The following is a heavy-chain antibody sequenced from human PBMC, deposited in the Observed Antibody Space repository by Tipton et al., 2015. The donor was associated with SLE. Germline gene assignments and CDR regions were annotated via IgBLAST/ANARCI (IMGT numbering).Heavy chain of an antibody. J-gene: IGHJ4*02. D-gene: IGHD5-18*01. V-gene: IGHV4-39*01. CDR3: ARRGYSYAVDY. Sequence: LRLSCTVSGGSISSSSYYWGWIRQPPGKGLEWIGSIYYSGSTYYNPSLKSRVTISVDTSKNQFSLKLSSVTAADTAVYYCARRGYSYAVDYWGQGTLVTVSS. CDR1: GGSISSSSYY. CDR2: IYYSGST.